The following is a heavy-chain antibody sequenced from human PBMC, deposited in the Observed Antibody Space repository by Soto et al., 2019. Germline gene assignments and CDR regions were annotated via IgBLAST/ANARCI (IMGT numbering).Heavy chain of an antibody. J-gene: IGHJ5*02. CDR3: ARVSRPCTNAVCYTWDPLAA. CDR2: IYYSGST. Sequence: PSETLSFTCTVSVGSISSYDWSLIRQPPGKGLECIWYIYYSGSTNYNPSLKSRVTISVYTSKNQFSLKLSSVTAAETAVYYCARVSRPCTNAVCYTWDPLAAWAQATIVTASS. D-gene: IGHD2-8*01. V-gene: IGHV4-59*13. CDR1: VGSISSYD.